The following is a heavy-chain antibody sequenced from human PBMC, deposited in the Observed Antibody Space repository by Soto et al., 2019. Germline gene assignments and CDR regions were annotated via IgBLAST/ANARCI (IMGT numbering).Heavy chain of an antibody. V-gene: IGHV4-31*03. J-gene: IGHJ6*02. D-gene: IGHD3-10*01. CDR2: IYYSGST. Sequence: QVQLQESGPGLVKPSQTLSLTCTVSGGSISSGGYYWSWIRQHPGKGLEWIGYIYYSGSTYYNPSLKGRVTISVDTSKNQFSRKLSSVTAADTAVYYCARGITMVRGVRVYYYYGMDVWGQGTTVTVSS. CDR1: GGSISSGGYY. CDR3: ARGITMVRGVRVYYYYGMDV.